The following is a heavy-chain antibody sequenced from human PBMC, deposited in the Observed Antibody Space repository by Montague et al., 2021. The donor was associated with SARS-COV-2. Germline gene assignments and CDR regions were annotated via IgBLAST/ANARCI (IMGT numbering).Heavy chain of an antibody. CDR1: GYSISSGYY. CDR2: IYHSGST. V-gene: IGHV4-38-2*02. J-gene: IGHJ5*02. D-gene: IGHD3-10*01. CDR3: ARDCYDYGSGSYQRWFDP. Sequence: SETLSLTCTVSGYSISSGYYWGWIRQPPGKGLEWIGSIYHSGSTXXNPXXXSRVTISVDTSKNQFSLKLSSVTAADTAAYYCARDCYDYGSGSYQRWFDPWGQGTLVTVSS.